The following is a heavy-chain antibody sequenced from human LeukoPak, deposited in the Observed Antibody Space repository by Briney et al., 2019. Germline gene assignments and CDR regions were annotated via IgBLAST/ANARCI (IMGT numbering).Heavy chain of an antibody. CDR1: GITFSSYA. V-gene: IGHV3-30*04. Sequence: GRSLRLSCAASGITFSSYAMHWVRQAPGKGLEWVAVISYDGSNKYYADSVKGRFTISRDNSKNTLYLQMNSLRAEDTAVYYCARDARTAMGSFDYWGQGTLVTVSS. D-gene: IGHD5-18*01. CDR3: ARDARTAMGSFDY. J-gene: IGHJ4*02. CDR2: ISYDGSNK.